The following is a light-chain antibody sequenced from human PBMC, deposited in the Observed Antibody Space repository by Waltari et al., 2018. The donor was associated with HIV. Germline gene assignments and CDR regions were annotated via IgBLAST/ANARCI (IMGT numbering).Light chain of an antibody. CDR3: YSTDSSGYPL. CDR1: ALPNKY. CDR2: EDS. Sequence: SYELTQPPSVSVSPGQAARITCSGDALPNKYPYWYQQKSGQAPVLVIYEDSERPSGIPERFSGSGSGTMATLTISGAQVEDEADYYCYSTDSSGYPLFGGGTKLTVL. J-gene: IGLJ2*01. V-gene: IGLV3-10*01.